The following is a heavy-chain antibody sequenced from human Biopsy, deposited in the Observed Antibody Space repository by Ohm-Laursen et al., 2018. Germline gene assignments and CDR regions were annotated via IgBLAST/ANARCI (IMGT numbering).Heavy chain of an antibody. CDR3: ARDFNYDGGGSFNFDY. D-gene: IGHD3-22*01. CDR2: MNPNSGNT. V-gene: IGHV1-8*01. Sequence: SVKVSCKASGYTFTNYNVNWVRQATGQGLEWMGWMNPNSGNTGYAQKFQGRVTMTRNTSISTAYMELSSLTSVDTAVYCCARDFNYDGGGSFNFDYWGQGTLVTVSS. CDR1: GYTFTNYN. J-gene: IGHJ4*02.